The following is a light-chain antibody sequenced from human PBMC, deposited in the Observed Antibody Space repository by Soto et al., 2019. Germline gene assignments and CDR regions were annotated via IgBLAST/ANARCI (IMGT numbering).Light chain of an antibody. V-gene: IGLV1-44*01. Sequence: QSVLTQPPSASATPGQTVTISCSGRYSNIGSNFVSWYQRVPGTAPKLLIYSINQRPSGVPDRFSGSKSGTSASLTISGLQSEDEADYFCSSWDDSLDGPVFGGGTKLTVL. J-gene: IGLJ3*02. CDR1: YSNIGSNF. CDR2: SIN. CDR3: SSWDDSLDGPV.